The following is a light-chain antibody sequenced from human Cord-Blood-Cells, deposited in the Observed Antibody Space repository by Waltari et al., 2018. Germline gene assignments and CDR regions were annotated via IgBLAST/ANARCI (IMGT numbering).Light chain of an antibody. J-gene: IGKJ2*01. CDR3: QQYGSSPYT. Sequence: DIVLTQSPGTLSLSPGERATLPFRASQSVSSSYLAWYQQKPGQAPRLLIYGASSRATGIPDRFSGSGSGTDFTLTISRLEPEDFAVYYCQQYGSSPYTFGQGTKLEIK. CDR1: QSVSSSY. CDR2: GAS. V-gene: IGKV3-20*01.